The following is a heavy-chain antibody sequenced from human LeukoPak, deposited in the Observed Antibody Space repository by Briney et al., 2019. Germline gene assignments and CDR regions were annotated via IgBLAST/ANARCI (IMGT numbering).Heavy chain of an antibody. CDR2: IYSGGST. D-gene: IGHD3-22*01. CDR1: GFTVSSNY. CDR3: ARDVVVVPLY. Sequence: PGGSLRLSCAASGFTVSSNYMSWVRQAPGKGLEWVSIIYSGGSTYYADSVKGRFTISRDNSKNTLFLQMNSLRAEDTAVYYCARDVVVVPLYWGRGTLVTVSS. J-gene: IGHJ4*02. V-gene: IGHV3-66*01.